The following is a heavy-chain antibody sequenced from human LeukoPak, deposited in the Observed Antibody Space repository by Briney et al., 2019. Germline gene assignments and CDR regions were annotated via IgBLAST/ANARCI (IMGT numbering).Heavy chain of an antibody. CDR2: ISGSGGST. V-gene: IGHV3-23*01. J-gene: IGHJ6*03. D-gene: IGHD3-3*01. CDR1: GFTFSSYA. Sequence: GGSLRLSCAASGFTFSSYAMSWVRQAPGKGLEWVSAISGSGGSTYYADSVKGRFTISRDNSKNTLYLQMGGLRAEDMAVYYCARGNYDFWSGINAGMDVWGKGTAVTVSS. CDR3: ARGNYDFWSGINAGMDV.